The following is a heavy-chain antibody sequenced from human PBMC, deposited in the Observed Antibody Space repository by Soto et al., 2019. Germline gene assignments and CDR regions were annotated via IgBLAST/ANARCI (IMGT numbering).Heavy chain of an antibody. J-gene: IGHJ6*02. CDR1: VGTFSRYA. D-gene: IGHD2-2*01. Sequence: QVQLVQSGAEVKKPGSSVKVSCKASVGTFSRYAISWVRQAPGQGLEWMGGIIPIFGTANYAQKFQGRVTITAEESTSTAYMELSSLRSEATAVYYCARFSRRYFSSTSFPQPDGMDVWGQGTTVTVSS. V-gene: IGHV1-69*01. CDR2: IIPIFGTA. CDR3: ARFSRRYFSSTSFPQPDGMDV.